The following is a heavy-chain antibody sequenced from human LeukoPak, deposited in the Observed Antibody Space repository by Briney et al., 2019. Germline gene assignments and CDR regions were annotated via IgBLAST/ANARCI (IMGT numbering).Heavy chain of an antibody. D-gene: IGHD6-19*01. J-gene: IGHJ4*02. CDR2: ISSNGRIT. CDR1: GFTFGTYA. Sequence: PGGSLRLSXAASGFTFGTYAMHWVRQAPGKGLEYLSAISSNGRITYYANSVKGRFTISRDNSKNILYLQMGSLRAEDTAVYFCARVSGWYWFDNWGQGTLVTVSS. V-gene: IGHV3-64*01. CDR3: ARVSGWYWFDN.